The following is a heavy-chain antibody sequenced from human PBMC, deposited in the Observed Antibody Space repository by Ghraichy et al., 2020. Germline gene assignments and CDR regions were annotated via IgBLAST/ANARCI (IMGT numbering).Heavy chain of an antibody. V-gene: IGHV3-11*01. CDR1: GFTFSDYY. Sequence: GGSLRLSCAASGFTFSDYYMTWIRQAPGKGLEWVSYITHRGRTVQYADSVKGRFTISRDDAKDSLYLQMDSLRAEDTAVYYCARELRGWPAGYTFGYGMDVWGQGTTVTVSS. CDR3: ARELRGWPAGYTFGYGMDV. J-gene: IGHJ6*02. CDR2: ITHRGRTV. D-gene: IGHD3-9*01.